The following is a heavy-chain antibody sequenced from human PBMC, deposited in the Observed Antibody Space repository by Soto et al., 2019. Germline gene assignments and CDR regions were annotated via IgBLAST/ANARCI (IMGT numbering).Heavy chain of an antibody. CDR2: IYYSGST. D-gene: IGHD2-15*01. Sequence: SETLSLTCTVSGGSISSGGYYLSWIRQPPGKGLEWIGYIYYSGSTNYNPSLKSRVTISVDTSKNQFSLKLSSVTAADTAVYYCASHSEDIVVVVAATDAFDIWGQGTMVTVSS. J-gene: IGHJ3*02. V-gene: IGHV4-61*08. CDR3: ASHSEDIVVVVAATDAFDI. CDR1: GGSISSGGYY.